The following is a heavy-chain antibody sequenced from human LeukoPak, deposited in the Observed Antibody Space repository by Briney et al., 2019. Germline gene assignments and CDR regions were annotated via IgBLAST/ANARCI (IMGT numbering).Heavy chain of an antibody. J-gene: IGHJ6*02. CDR3: ARASVGDYGYYYYGMDV. CDR2: ISAHNGNT. V-gene: IGHV1-18*01. Sequence: ASVKVSCKASGYTFTSYGISWVRQAPGQGLEWMGWISAHNGNTNYAQKLQGRVTMTTDTSTSTAYMELRSLRSDDTAVYYCARASVGDYGYYYYGMDVWGQGTTVTVSS. D-gene: IGHD4-17*01. CDR1: GYTFTSYG.